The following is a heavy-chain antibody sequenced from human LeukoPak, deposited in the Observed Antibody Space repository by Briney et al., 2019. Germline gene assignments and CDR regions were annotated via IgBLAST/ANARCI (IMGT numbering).Heavy chain of an antibody. J-gene: IGHJ4*02. V-gene: IGHV1-69*01. CDR2: IIPIFGTA. CDR1: GGTFSSYA. Sequence: SVTVSCKASGGTFSSYAISWVRQAPGQGLEWMGGIIPIFGTANYAQKFQGRVTITADESTSTAYMELSSLRSEDTAVYYCAIIGCSSTSCPDYWGQGTLVTVSS. CDR3: AIIGCSSTSCPDY. D-gene: IGHD2-2*01.